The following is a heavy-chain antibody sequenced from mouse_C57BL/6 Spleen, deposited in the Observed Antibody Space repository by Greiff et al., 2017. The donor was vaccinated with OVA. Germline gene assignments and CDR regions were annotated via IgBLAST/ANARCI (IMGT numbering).Heavy chain of an antibody. V-gene: IGHV1-52*01. J-gene: IGHJ3*01. CDR2: IDPSDSET. CDR3: ARSYDASWFAY. Sequence: VQLQQPGAELVRPGSSVKLSCKASGYTFTSYWMHWVKQRPIQGLEWIGNIDPSDSETHYNQKFKDKATLTVDKSSSTAYMQLSSLTSDDSAVYYCARSYDASWFAYWGQGTLVTVSA. CDR1: GYTFTSYW. D-gene: IGHD2-3*01.